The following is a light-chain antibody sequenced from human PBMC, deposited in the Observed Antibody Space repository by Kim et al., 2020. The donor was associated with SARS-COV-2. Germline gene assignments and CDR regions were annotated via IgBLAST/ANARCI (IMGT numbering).Light chain of an antibody. CDR2: GKN. Sequence: SSELTQDPAVSVALGQTVRITCQGDSLRSYYASWYQQKPGQAPVLVIYGKNNRPSGIPDRFSGSSSGNTASLTISGAQAEDEADYYCNSRDSSGNHPFGTGS. V-gene: IGLV3-19*01. J-gene: IGLJ1*01. CDR3: NSRDSSGNHP. CDR1: SLRSYY.